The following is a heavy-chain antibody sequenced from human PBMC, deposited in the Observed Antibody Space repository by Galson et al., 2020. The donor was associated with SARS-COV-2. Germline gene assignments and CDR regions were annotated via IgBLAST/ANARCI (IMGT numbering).Heavy chain of an antibody. D-gene: IGHD2-21*02. Sequence: TLSLTCTVSGGSISSSSYYWGWIRQPPGKGLEWIGSIYDSGSTYYNPSLKSRVTISVDTSKNQFSLKLTSVTAADTAVYYCASGDWFDYWGQGTLVTVSS. CDR3: ASGDWFDY. CDR1: GGSISSSSYY. J-gene: IGHJ4*02. CDR2: IYDSGST. V-gene: IGHV4-39*01.